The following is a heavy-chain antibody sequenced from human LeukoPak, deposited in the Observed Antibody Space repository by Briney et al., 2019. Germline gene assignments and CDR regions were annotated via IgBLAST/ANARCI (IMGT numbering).Heavy chain of an antibody. V-gene: IGHV3-7*01. CDR1: GFTFSDFW. CDR3: ARAGL. Sequence: GGSLRLSCAASGFTFSDFWMGWVRQAPGKGLEWVANINQDGSENYYVDSVKGRFTISRDNAKNSLYLQMNSLRAEDTAVYYCARAGLWGRGTLVTVSS. J-gene: IGHJ2*01. CDR2: INQDGSEN.